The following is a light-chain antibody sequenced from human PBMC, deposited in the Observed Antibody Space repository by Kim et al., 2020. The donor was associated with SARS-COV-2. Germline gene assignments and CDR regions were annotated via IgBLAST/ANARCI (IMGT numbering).Light chain of an antibody. CDR2: DAS. CDR3: RQRSNWPRYT. CDR1: QSVSSY. J-gene: IGKJ2*01. V-gene: IGKV3-11*01. Sequence: LSPGERATLSCRASQSVSSYLAWYQQKPGQAPRLLIYDASNRATGIPARFSGSGSGTDFTLTISSLEPEDFAVYYCRQRSNWPRYTFGQGTKLEI.